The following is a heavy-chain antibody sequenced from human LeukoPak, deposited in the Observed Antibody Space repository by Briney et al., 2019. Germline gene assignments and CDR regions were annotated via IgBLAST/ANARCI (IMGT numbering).Heavy chain of an antibody. CDR1: GFTFSSYW. CDR2: IRQDGSDK. V-gene: IGHV3-7*01. D-gene: IGHD3-10*01. J-gene: IGHJ6*02. Sequence: GGSLRLSCAASGFTFSSYWMSWVRQAPGKGLEWVANIRQDGSDKYYVDSVKGRFTISRDNSKNTLYLQMNSLRAEDTAVYYCARSPRITILPGVWGQGTTVTVSS. CDR3: ARSPRITILPGV.